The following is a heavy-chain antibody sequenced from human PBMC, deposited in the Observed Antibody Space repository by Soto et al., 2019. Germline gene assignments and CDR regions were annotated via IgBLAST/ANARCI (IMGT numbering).Heavy chain of an antibody. D-gene: IGHD7-27*01. CDR2: INHSGST. Sequence: QVQLQKGGAGLLKPSETLSLTCAVYGGSFGVYSWNWIRQPPGKGLEWIGEINHSGSTNYNPSLKSRVTISVDTSKNQFSLKLSSVTAADTAVYYCARGWGRIFDYWGQGTLVTVSS. CDR1: GGSFGVYS. J-gene: IGHJ4*02. CDR3: ARGWGRIFDY. V-gene: IGHV4-34*01.